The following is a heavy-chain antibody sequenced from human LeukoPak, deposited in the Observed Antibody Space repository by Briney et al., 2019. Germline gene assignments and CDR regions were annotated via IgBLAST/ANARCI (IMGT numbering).Heavy chain of an antibody. CDR3: AKAPFSSGYLGYLDY. Sequence: GGSLRLSCAASGFTFSSYAMSWVRQAPGKGLEWVSAISGSGGSTYYADSVKGRFTISRDNSKNTLYLQMNSLRAEDTAVYYCAKAPFSSGYLGYLDYWGQGTLVTVSS. CDR1: GFTFSSYA. D-gene: IGHD3-22*01. V-gene: IGHV3-23*01. J-gene: IGHJ4*02. CDR2: ISGSGGST.